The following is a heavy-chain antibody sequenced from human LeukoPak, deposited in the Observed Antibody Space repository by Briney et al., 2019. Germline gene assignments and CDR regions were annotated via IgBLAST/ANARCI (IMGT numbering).Heavy chain of an antibody. CDR3: ARDGQGQYCSGGNCFPFEY. CDR2: INPNSGGT. V-gene: IGHV1-2*02. D-gene: IGHD2-15*01. CDR1: GYMFTDYY. J-gene: IGHJ4*02. Sequence: ASVKVSCKASGYMFTDYYIHWVRQAPGQGLEWMGWINPNSGGTNYAQEFQGRVTMTRDTSSNTGYMDLSRLTSDDTAVYYCARDGQGQYCSGGNCFPFEYWGQGTLVTVSS.